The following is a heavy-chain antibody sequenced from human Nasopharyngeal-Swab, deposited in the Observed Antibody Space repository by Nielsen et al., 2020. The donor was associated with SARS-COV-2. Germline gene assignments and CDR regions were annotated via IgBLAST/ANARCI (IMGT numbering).Heavy chain of an antibody. V-gene: IGHV3-30-3*01. Sequence: GESLKISCAASGFTFSSYAMHWVRQAPGKGLEWVAVISYDGSNKYYADSVKGRFTISRDNSKNTLYLQMNSLRAEDTAVYYCARDPMITFGGVIVADYYYYGMDVRGQGTTVTVSS. D-gene: IGHD3-16*02. CDR2: ISYDGSNK. J-gene: IGHJ6*02. CDR3: ARDPMITFGGVIVADYYYYGMDV. CDR1: GFTFSSYA.